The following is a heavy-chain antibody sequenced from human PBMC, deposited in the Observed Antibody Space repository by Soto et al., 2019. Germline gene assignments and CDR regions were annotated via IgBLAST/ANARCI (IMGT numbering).Heavy chain of an antibody. CDR3: ARGGVETGDLDVPNYFDY. CDR2: INPNSGGT. D-gene: IGHD7-27*01. J-gene: IGHJ4*02. Sequence: ASVKVSCKASGYTFTGYYMHWVRQAPGQGLEWMGWINPNSGGTNYAQKFQGWVTMTRDTSISTAYMELSRLRSDDTAVYYCARGGVETGDLDVPNYFDYWGQGTLVTVSS. V-gene: IGHV1-2*04. CDR1: GYTFTGYY.